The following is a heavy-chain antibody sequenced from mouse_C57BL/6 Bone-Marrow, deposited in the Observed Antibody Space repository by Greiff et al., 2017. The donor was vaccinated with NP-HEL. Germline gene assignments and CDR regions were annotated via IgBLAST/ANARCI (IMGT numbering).Heavy chain of an antibody. CDR3: ASLYSNYGAMDY. V-gene: IGHV5-17*01. CDR2: ISSGSSTI. D-gene: IGHD2-5*01. CDR1: GFTFSDYG. Sequence: EVKLMESGGGLVKPGGSLKLSCAASGFTFSDYGMHWVRQAPEKGLEWVAYISSGSSTISYADTVKGRFTISRDNAKNTLFLQMTSLSSEDTAMYYCASLYSNYGAMDYWGQGTSVTVSS. J-gene: IGHJ4*01.